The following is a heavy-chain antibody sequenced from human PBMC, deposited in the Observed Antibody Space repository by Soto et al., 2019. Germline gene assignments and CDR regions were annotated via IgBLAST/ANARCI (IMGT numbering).Heavy chain of an antibody. CDR2: ISGYDGRT. V-gene: IGHV1-18*01. J-gene: IGHJ6*02. CDR1: GYTFTRYG. D-gene: IGHD2-21*02. Sequence: QVHLVQSGAEVKKPGASVKVSCKTSGYTFTRYGISWVRQAPGQGLEWMGWISGYDGRTNFAQKVQDRVTMTTDTSTNTVDMELRSLRSDETAVYYCAREGDVPYYYYGMDVWGQGTTVTVSS. CDR3: AREGDVPYYYYGMDV.